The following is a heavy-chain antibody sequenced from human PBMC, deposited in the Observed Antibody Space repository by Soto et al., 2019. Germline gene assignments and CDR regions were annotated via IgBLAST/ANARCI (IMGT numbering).Heavy chain of an antibody. CDR3: ARGKVDTAMIGLGYYYCYGMDV. J-gene: IGHJ6*02. CDR2: IIPIFGTA. CDR1: GGTFSSYA. D-gene: IGHD5-18*01. Sequence: GASVKVSCKASGGTFSSYAISWVRQAPGQGLEWMGGIIPIFGTANYAQKFQGRVTITADKSTSTAYMELSSLRSEDTAVYYCARGKVDTAMIGLGYYYCYGMDVWGQGTTVTGSS. V-gene: IGHV1-69*06.